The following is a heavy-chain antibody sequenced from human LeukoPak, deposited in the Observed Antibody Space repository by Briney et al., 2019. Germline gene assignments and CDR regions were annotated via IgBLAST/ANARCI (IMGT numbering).Heavy chain of an antibody. D-gene: IGHD2-2*01. CDR3: ARHRRYCSSTSCSDSGYDDY. CDR2: INHSGST. Sequence: SETLSLTCAVYGGSFSGYYWSWIRQPPGKGLEWIGEINHSGSTNYNPSLKSRVTISVDTSKSQFSLKLSSVTAADTAVYYCARHRRYCSSTSCSDSGYDDYWGQGTLVTVSS. V-gene: IGHV4-34*01. CDR1: GGSFSGYY. J-gene: IGHJ4*02.